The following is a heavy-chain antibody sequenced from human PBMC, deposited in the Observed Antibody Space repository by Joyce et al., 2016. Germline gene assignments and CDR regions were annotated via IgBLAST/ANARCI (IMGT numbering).Heavy chain of an antibody. CDR1: GFTFSTSS. Sequence: EVQLVESGGGLVKPGGSLRISCAASGFTFSTSSMSWFRRAPGKGREWVSAISSGSTYIFYADSVKGRFTVARDNAKNSLYLQMNSLRAEDTAVFFCARGGIVYDYSMDLWGQGTTVTVSS. CDR2: ISSGSTYI. V-gene: IGHV3-21*02. CDR3: ARGGIVYDYSMDL. D-gene: IGHD3-22*01. J-gene: IGHJ6*02.